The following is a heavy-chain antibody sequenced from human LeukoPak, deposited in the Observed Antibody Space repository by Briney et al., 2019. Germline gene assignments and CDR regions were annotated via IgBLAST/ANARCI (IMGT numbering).Heavy chain of an antibody. CDR1: GFTFSSYW. Sequence: SGGSLRLSCADSGFTFSSYWMHWVRQAPGKGLVWISRINSDGSTTNYADSVKGRFTISRDNAKNTLYPQMNSLRAEDTAMYYCARGSAVTGVHWGQGTLVTVSS. CDR2: INSDGSTT. CDR3: ARGSAVTGVH. J-gene: IGHJ4*02. V-gene: IGHV3-74*01. D-gene: IGHD1-14*01.